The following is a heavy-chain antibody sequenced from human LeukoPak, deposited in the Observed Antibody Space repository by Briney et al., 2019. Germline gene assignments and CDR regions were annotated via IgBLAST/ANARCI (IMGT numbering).Heavy chain of an antibody. J-gene: IGHJ5*02. CDR3: AREKRVAGSRGGFDP. CDR2: INPNSGGT. D-gene: IGHD6-19*01. V-gene: IGHV1-2*02. Sequence: ASVKVSCKASGYSFTGYYMHWVRQAPGQGLEWMGWINPNSGGTNYAQKFQGRVTMTRDTSISTAYMELSRLRSDDTAVYYCAREKRVAGSRGGFDPWGQGTLVTVSS. CDR1: GYSFTGYY.